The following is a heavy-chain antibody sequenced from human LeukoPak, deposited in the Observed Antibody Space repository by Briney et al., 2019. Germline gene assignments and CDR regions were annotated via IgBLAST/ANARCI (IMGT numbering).Heavy chain of an antibody. CDR3: ARGRGQRLDGYNFDGAFDI. Sequence: GASLKLSCKASGYTFTSYAMSWVRQAPGQGLEWVGWISAYNGNTNYAQNVQGRVTMTTDTSTSTAYMEVRRLIYDDTAVYYCARGRGQRLDGYNFDGAFDIWGQGTMVTVSS. CDR2: ISAYNGNT. D-gene: IGHD5-24*01. CDR1: GYTFTSYA. J-gene: IGHJ3*02. V-gene: IGHV1-18*01.